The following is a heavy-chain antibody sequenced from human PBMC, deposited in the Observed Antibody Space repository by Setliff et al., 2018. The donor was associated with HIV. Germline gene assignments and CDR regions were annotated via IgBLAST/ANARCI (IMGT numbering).Heavy chain of an antibody. CDR3: ARHPGDYDYVWGTKRGWFDP. D-gene: IGHD3-16*01. Sequence: SETLSLTCTVSGYSISSGDYWGWIRQPPGKGLEWIGSIYHSGSTYYNPSLKSRVSIAVDTSKNQFSLKLSSVTAADTAVYYCARHPGDYDYVWGTKRGWFDPWGQGTLVTVSS. CDR2: IYHSGST. V-gene: IGHV4-38-2*02. CDR1: GYSISSGDY. J-gene: IGHJ5*02.